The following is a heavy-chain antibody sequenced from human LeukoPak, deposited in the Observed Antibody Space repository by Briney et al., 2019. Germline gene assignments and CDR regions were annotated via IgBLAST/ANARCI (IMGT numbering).Heavy chain of an antibody. J-gene: IGHJ4*02. Sequence: PGGSLRLSCAASGFTFKTYTMHWVRQAPGKGLEWVANIKEDGSRKYYVDSVKGRFTISRDNAKNSLYLQMNSLRAEDTAIYYCGRDGVTSSVDYWGQGTLVTVSS. CDR2: IKEDGSRK. D-gene: IGHD2-21*02. V-gene: IGHV3-7*01. CDR1: GFTFKTYT. CDR3: GRDGVTSSVDY.